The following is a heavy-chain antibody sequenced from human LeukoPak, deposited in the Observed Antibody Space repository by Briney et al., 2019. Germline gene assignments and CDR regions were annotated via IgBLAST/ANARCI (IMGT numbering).Heavy chain of an antibody. Sequence: GGSLRLSCAASGFTFSNYAMSWVRQAPGKGLEWVSAVSGSGSDTYYADSVKGRFTISRDNSKNTLYLQMNSLRAEDTAVYYCAVGRLRLGDQYYFDYWGQGTLVTVSS. CDR3: AVGRLRLGDQYYFDY. CDR1: GFTFSNYA. V-gene: IGHV3-23*01. CDR2: VSGSGSDT. J-gene: IGHJ4*02. D-gene: IGHD3-16*01.